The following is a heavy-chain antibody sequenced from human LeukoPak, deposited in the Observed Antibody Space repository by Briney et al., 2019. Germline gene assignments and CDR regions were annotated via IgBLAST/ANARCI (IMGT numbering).Heavy chain of an antibody. CDR1: GYTFTSYD. D-gene: IGHD4-17*01. V-gene: IGHV1-18*01. CDR3: AREVYGDALIDY. CDR2: ISAYNGNT. Sequence: ASVKVSCKASGYTFTSYDINWVRQATGQGLEWMGWISAYNGNTNYAQKLQGRVTMTTDTSTSTAYMELRSLRSDDTAVYYCAREVYGDALIDYWGQGTLVTVSS. J-gene: IGHJ4*02.